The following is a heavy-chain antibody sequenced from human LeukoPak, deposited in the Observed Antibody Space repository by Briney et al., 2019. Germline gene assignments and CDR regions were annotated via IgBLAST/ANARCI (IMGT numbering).Heavy chain of an antibody. CDR2: ISYDGSNE. V-gene: IGHV3-30*19. J-gene: IGHJ6*02. Sequence: GGSLRLSCAASGFTLSSYGFHWVRQAPGKGLEWVALISYDGSNEYYADSVRGRFTISRDNSKFTLYMQMNSLRAEDTAVYYCARVRAGYCTSTSCYTGMDVWGQGTTVTVSS. CDR1: GFTLSSYG. CDR3: ARVRAGYCTSTSCYTGMDV. D-gene: IGHD2-2*01.